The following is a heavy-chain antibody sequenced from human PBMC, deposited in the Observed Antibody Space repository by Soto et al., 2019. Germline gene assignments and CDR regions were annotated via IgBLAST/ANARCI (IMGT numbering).Heavy chain of an antibody. CDR3: ARQEGIEYSRSNWFDP. CDR2: IYYSGST. V-gene: IGHV4-39*01. Sequence: PSETLSLTCTVSGGSISSSSYYWGWIRQPPGKGLEWIGSIYYSGSTYYNPSLKSRVTISVDTSKNQFSLKLSSVTAADTAVYYCARQEGIEYSRSNWFDPWGQGTLVTVSS. D-gene: IGHD6-6*01. CDR1: GGSISSSSYY. J-gene: IGHJ5*02.